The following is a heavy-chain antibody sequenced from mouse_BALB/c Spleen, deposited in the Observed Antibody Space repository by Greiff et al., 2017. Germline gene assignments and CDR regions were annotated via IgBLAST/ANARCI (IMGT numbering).Heavy chain of an antibody. J-gene: IGHJ2*01. Sequence: QVQLQQSGAELVRPGSSVKISCKASGYAFSSYWMNWVKQRPGHGLEWIGQIYPGDGDTNYNGKFKGKATLTADKSSSTAYMQLSSLTSEDSAVYFCARERGITTVVPFDYWGQGTTLTVSS. V-gene: IGHV1-80*01. CDR1: GYAFSSYW. CDR2: IYPGDGDT. CDR3: ARERGITTVVPFDY. D-gene: IGHD1-1*01.